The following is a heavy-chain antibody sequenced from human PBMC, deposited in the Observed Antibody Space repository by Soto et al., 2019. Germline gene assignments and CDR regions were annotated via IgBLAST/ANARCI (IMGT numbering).Heavy chain of an antibody. V-gene: IGHV4-30-4*01. CDR1: GGSISSGDYY. J-gene: IGHJ4*02. D-gene: IGHD2-15*01. Sequence: SETLSLTCTVSGGSISSGDYYWSWIRQPPGKGLEWIGYIYYSGSTYYNPSLKSRVTISVDTSKNQFSLKLSSVTAADTAVYYWARARGARYFDYRGQGTLVTVSS. CDR3: ARARGARYFDY. CDR2: IYYSGST.